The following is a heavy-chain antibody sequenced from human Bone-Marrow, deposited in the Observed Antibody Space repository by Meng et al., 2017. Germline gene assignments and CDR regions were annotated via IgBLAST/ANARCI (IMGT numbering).Heavy chain of an antibody. CDR1: GFTFSDYY. D-gene: IGHD3-9*01. V-gene: IGHV3-11*01. CDR2: ISSSGSTI. CDR3: ATLPEYYDILTGYPQQRRVNWFDP. J-gene: IGHJ5*02. Sequence: GGSLRLSCAASGFTFSDYYMSWIRQAPGKGLEWVSYISSSGSTIYYADSVKGRFTISRDNAKNSLYLQMNSLRAEDTAVYYCATLPEYYDILTGYPQQRRVNWFDPWGQGTLVTVSS.